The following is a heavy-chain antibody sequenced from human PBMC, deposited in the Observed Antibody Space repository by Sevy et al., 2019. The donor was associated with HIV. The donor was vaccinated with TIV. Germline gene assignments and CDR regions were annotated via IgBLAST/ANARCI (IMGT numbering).Heavy chain of an antibody. CDR3: ARHTSDIVVVXAAKXGXXXX. CDR2: IYYSGST. V-gene: IGHV4-39*01. Sequence: SETLSLTCTXXXXXISSXXYYWGWIRQPPGKGLEWIGSIYYSGSTYYNPSLKSRVTISVDTSKNQFSLKLSSVTAADXVVYYCARHTSDIVVVXAAKXGXXXXXGQGTLVTVSS. J-gene: IGHJ4*02. CDR1: XXXISSXXYY. D-gene: IGHD2-2*01.